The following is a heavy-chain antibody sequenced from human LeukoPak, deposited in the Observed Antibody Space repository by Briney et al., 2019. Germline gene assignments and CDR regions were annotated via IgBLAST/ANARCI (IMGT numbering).Heavy chain of an antibody. Sequence: PGGSLRLSCAASGFTFSSYAMSWVRQAPGKGLEWVSAISGSGGSTYYADSVKGRFTISRDNSKNTLYLRMNSLRAEDTAVYYCARAGDYVWGSYRSTSFDYWGQGTLVTVSS. CDR1: GFTFSSYA. CDR3: ARAGDYVWGSYRSTSFDY. D-gene: IGHD3-16*02. J-gene: IGHJ4*02. V-gene: IGHV3-23*01. CDR2: ISGSGGST.